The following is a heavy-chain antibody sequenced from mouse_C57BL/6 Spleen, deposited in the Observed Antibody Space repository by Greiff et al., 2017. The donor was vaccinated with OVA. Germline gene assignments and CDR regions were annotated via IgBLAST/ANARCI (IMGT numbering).Heavy chain of an antibody. D-gene: IGHD1-1*01. CDR2: INPSSGYT. V-gene: IGHV1-7*01. CDR1: GYTFTSYW. CDR3: ATRRTGSSYEYWCFDV. Sequence: VQLQQSGAELAKPGASVKLSCKASGYTFTSYWMHWVKQRPGQGLEWIGYINPSSGYTKSNQKFKGKATLTADKSSITAYVQLSSLTYEDAAVYYYATRRTGSSYEYWCFDVWGTGTTVTVSS. J-gene: IGHJ1*03.